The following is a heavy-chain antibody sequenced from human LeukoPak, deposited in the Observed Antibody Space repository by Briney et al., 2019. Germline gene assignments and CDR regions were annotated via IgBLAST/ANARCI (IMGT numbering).Heavy chain of an antibody. V-gene: IGHV3-23*01. Sequence: GGSLRLSCAASGYTFSSYAMSWVRQAPGKGLEWVSAISGSGGSTYYADSVKGRFTISRDNSKNTLYLQMNRLRAEDTAVYYCAKDHLAGYYDSSGYPPAFDYWGQGTLVTVSS. D-gene: IGHD3-22*01. J-gene: IGHJ4*02. CDR3: AKDHLAGYYDSSGYPPAFDY. CDR1: GYTFSSYA. CDR2: ISGSGGST.